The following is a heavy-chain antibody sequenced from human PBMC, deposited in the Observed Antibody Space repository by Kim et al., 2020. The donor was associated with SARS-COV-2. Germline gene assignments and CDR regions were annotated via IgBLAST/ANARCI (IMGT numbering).Heavy chain of an antibody. J-gene: IGHJ4*02. CDR3: LRDERYWCSDGSCHYFDY. CDR2: ISAYNGNT. CDR1: GYTFTSYG. V-gene: IGHV1-18*04. D-gene: IGHD2-15*01. Sequence: ASVKVSCKASGYTFTSYGISWVRQAPGQGLEWMGWISAYNGNTNYAQKLQGRVTMTTDISTSTAYMELRSLRSDDTAVYYCLRDERYWCSDGSCHYFDYWGQGTLVTVSS.